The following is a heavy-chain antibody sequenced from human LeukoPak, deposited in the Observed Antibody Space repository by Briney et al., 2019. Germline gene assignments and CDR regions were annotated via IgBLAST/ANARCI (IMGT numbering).Heavy chain of an antibody. CDR2: IISIVETA. CDR1: GGTFSNYA. J-gene: IGHJ6*03. D-gene: IGHD6-19*01. Sequence: SVKVSCKASGGTFSNYALNWVRQAPGQGLEWMGGIISIVETANYAQKFQGRVTISTDESTSTVFMELHSLRSEDTAVYCCTTDPRITVAGTGYYYYYMDVWGKGTTVTVSS. CDR3: TTDPRITVAGTGYYYYYMDV. V-gene: IGHV1-69*05.